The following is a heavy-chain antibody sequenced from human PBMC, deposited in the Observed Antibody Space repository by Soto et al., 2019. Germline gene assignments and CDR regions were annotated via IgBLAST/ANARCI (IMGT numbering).Heavy chain of an antibody. CDR1: GYSFTSYW. D-gene: IGHD3-22*01. Sequence: GESLKISCKGSGYSFTSYWIGWVRQMPGKGLEWMGIIYPGDSDTRYSPSFQGQVTISADKSISTAYLQWSSLKASDTAMYYCARHLLNYYDSSGYSDYWGQGTLVTVS. V-gene: IGHV5-51*01. CDR2: IYPGDSDT. CDR3: ARHLLNYYDSSGYSDY. J-gene: IGHJ4*02.